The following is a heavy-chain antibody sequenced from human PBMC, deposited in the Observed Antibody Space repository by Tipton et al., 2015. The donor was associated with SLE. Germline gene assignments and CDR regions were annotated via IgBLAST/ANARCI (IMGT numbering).Heavy chain of an antibody. Sequence: GLVKPSETLSLTCTVSGGSISSGSYYWSWIRQHPGKGLEWIGYISYSGSTYYNPSLKSRVTISVDTSKNQFSLKLSSVTAADTAVYYCARERGVGAHYYYYMDVWGKGTTVTVSS. CDR3: ARERGVGAHYYYYMDV. CDR1: GGSISSGSYY. D-gene: IGHD1-26*01. V-gene: IGHV4-31*03. J-gene: IGHJ6*03. CDR2: ISYSGST.